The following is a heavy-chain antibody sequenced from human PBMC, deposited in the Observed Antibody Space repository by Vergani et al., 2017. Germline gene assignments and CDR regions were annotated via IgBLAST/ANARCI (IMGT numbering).Heavy chain of an antibody. J-gene: IGHJ4*02. D-gene: IGHD1-7*01. V-gene: IGHV1-18*01. Sequence: VQLGQSGPGVKKPGASVKVSCRTSGSTFTIYGINWVRQAPGQGLEWMGWISGYNGKTQYPQKFHGRVTITTDTSTDTAYRELESLTSDASAMYFCARDPAAGNLNFWGQGALVTVSS. CDR2: ISGYNGKT. CDR3: ARDPAAGNLNF. CDR1: GSTFTIYG.